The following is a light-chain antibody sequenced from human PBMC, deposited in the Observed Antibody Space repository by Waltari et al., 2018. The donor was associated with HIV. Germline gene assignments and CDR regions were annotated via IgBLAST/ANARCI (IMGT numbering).Light chain of an antibody. CDR1: KNIGSY. Sequence: DIQMTQSPSSVSASVGDTVTITCRASKNIGSYLVWYHQKLGRAPQLLMYRASRLQDGVPPRFSGGGSGTNFTLTVNNLQPEDFAAYYCQQAESFPHTFGGGT. CDR3: QQAESFPHT. V-gene: IGKV1-12*01. J-gene: IGKJ4*01. CDR2: RAS.